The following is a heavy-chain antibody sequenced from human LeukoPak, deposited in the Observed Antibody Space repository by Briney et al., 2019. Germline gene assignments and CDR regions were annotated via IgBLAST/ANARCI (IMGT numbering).Heavy chain of an antibody. J-gene: IGHJ4*02. Sequence: WGSLRLSCAASGFTFSNYWMTWVRQAPGKGLECVANINEDGSQTYYVDSVKGRFTVSRDNAKTSLYRQMSSLRADDTAVYYCARGWLDYWGQGTLVTVSS. CDR3: ARGWLDY. V-gene: IGHV3-7*01. CDR2: INEDGSQT. CDR1: GFTFSNYW. D-gene: IGHD5-24*01.